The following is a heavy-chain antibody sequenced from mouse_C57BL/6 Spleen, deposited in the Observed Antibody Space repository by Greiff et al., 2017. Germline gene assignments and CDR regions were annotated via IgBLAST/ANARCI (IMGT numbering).Heavy chain of an antibody. CDR2: IYPGSGST. D-gene: IGHD2-13*01. CDR1: GYTFTSYW. CDR3: AREGDSWFAY. Sequence: QVQLQQPGAELVKPGASVKLSCKASGYTFTSYWITWVKQRPGQGLEWIGDIYPGSGSTNYNEKCKSKATLTIDTSSIPAYLQLSSLTSEDSAVDYCAREGDSWFAYWGQGTLVTVSA. V-gene: IGHV1-55*01. J-gene: IGHJ3*01.